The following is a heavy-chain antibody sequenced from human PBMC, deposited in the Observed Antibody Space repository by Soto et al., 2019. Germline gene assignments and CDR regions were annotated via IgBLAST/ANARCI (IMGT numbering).Heavy chain of an antibody. Sequence: ASVKVSCKASGYTFTGYYMHWVRQAPGQGLEWMGWINPNSGGTNYAQKFQGWVTMTRDTSISTAYMELSRLRSDDTAVYYCARADTAMEYYYYGMDVWGQGTTVTVS. D-gene: IGHD5-18*01. J-gene: IGHJ6*02. CDR2: INPNSGGT. CDR3: ARADTAMEYYYYGMDV. CDR1: GYTFTGYY. V-gene: IGHV1-2*04.